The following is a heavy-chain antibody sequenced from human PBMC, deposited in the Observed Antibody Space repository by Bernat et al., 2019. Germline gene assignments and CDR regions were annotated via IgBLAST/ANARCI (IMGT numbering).Heavy chain of an antibody. Sequence: EVQLVESGGGLVKPGGSLRLSCAASGFTFSNAWMSWVRQAPGKGLEWVGRIKSKTDGGTTDYAAPVKGRFTISRDDSKNTLYLQMNSLKTEDTAVYYCTTAEYCGGDCYIHFDLCGRGTLVTVSS. CDR2: IKSKTDGGTT. J-gene: IGHJ2*01. CDR1: GFTFSNAW. V-gene: IGHV3-15*01. CDR3: TTAEYCGGDCYIHFDL. D-gene: IGHD2-21*02.